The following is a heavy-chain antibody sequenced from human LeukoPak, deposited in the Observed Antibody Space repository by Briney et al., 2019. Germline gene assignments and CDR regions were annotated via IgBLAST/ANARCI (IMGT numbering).Heavy chain of an antibody. CDR1: GYTLTELS. Sequence: ASVKVSCKVSGYTLTELSMHWVRLAPGKGLEWMGGFDPEDGETIYAQKFQGRVTMTEDTSTDTAYMELSSLRSEDTAVYYCAQKSSSWTNFDYWGQGTLVTVSS. CDR3: AQKSSSWTNFDY. J-gene: IGHJ4*02. CDR2: FDPEDGET. V-gene: IGHV1-24*01. D-gene: IGHD6-13*01.